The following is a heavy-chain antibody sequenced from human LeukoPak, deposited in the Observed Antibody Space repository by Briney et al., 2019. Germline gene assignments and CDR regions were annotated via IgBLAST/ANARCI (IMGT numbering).Heavy chain of an antibody. CDR2: IYHSGST. Sequence: SGTLSLTCAVSGGSISSSNWWSWVHQPPGKGLEWIGEIYHSGSTNYNPSLKSRVTISVDKSKNQFSLKLSSVTAADTAVYYCARYVGDYDFWSGYYWPYYYYGMDVWGQGTTVTVSS. CDR1: GGSISSSNW. J-gene: IGHJ6*02. D-gene: IGHD3-3*01. V-gene: IGHV4-4*02. CDR3: ARYVGDYDFWSGYYWPYYYYGMDV.